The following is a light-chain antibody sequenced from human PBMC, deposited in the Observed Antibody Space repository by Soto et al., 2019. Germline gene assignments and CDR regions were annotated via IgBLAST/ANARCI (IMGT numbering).Light chain of an antibody. CDR3: CSYADSSTPVV. CDR2: EGS. CDR1: SSDIGGYNL. Sequence: QSALTQPASVSGSPGQSVTISCTGTSSDIGGYNLVSWFQQHPGKAPKLMIYEGSKRPSGVSNRFSGSKSGNTASLTISGLQAEDEADYYCCSYADSSTPVVFGGGTKVTVL. V-gene: IGLV2-23*01. J-gene: IGLJ2*01.